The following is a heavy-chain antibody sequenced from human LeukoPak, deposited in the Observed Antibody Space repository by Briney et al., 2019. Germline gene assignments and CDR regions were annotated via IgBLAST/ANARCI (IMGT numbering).Heavy chain of an antibody. Sequence: SVKVSCKASGGTFSNYAISWVRQAPGQGPEWMGGIIPIFGTANYAQKFQGRVTITADESTSTAYMELSSLRSEDTAVYYCARGLYDFWSGRNWFDPWGQGTLVTVSS. CDR3: ARGLYDFWSGRNWFDP. D-gene: IGHD3-3*01. V-gene: IGHV1-69*13. J-gene: IGHJ5*02. CDR2: IIPIFGTA. CDR1: GGTFSNYA.